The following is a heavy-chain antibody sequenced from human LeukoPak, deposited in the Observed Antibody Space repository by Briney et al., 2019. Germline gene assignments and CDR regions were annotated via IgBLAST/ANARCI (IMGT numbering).Heavy chain of an antibody. D-gene: IGHD3-3*01. CDR1: GFTVSSNY. V-gene: IGHV3-7*01. CDR2: IKQDGSQE. CDR3: ARGVPYDSWSGPHYSDY. J-gene: IGHJ4*02. Sequence: GGSLRLSCAASGFTVSSNYMSWVRQAPGKGLEWVAHIKQDGSQEYYVDSVKGRFTISRDSAKNSLYLQINSLRAEDTAVYYCARGVPYDSWSGPHYSDYWGQGTLVTVSS.